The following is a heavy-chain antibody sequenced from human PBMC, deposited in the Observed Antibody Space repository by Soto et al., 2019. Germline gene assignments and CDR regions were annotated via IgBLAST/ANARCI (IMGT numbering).Heavy chain of an antibody. V-gene: IGHV3-30*18. CDR2: ISYDGSNK. Sequence: GGSLRLSCAASGFTFSSYGMHWVRQAPGKGLEWVAVISYDGSNKYYADSVKGRFTISRDNSKNTLYLQMNSLRAEDTAVYYCAKDALPICSGGSCSHPYYYYYMDVWGKGTTVTVSS. CDR3: AKDALPICSGGSCSHPYYYYYMDV. CDR1: GFTFSSYG. D-gene: IGHD2-15*01. J-gene: IGHJ6*03.